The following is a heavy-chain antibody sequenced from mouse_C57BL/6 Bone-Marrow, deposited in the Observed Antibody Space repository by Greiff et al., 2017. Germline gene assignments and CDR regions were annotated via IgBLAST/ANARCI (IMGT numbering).Heavy chain of an antibody. D-gene: IGHD4-1*01. J-gene: IGHJ1*03. CDR2: IYPRDGST. CDR3: ARTHRSLTGPGYWYFDV. V-gene: IGHV1-85*01. Sequence: VQLQQSGPELVKPGASVKLSCKASGYTFTSYDINWVKQRPGQGLEWIGWIYPRDGSTKYNEKFKGKATLTVDTSPSTAYMELHSLTSEDSAVYVCARTHRSLTGPGYWYFDVWGTGTTVTVSS. CDR1: GYTFTSYD.